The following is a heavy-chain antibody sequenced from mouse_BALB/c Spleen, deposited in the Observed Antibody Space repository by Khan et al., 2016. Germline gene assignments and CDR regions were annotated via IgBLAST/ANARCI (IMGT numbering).Heavy chain of an antibody. J-gene: IGHJ4*01. CDR1: EYTFTNYG. V-gene: IGHV9-3*02. D-gene: IGHD2-13*01. CDR2: INTNTGEP. CDR3: ARTSDYHYYAMDY. Sequence: QIQLVQSGPELKKPGETVKISCKASEYTFTNYGMNWVRQAPGKGLKWMGWINTNTGEPTYAEEFKGRFAFSLEASARTAYLQINNLQTEESATYCCARTSDYHYYAMDYWGQGTSVTVSS.